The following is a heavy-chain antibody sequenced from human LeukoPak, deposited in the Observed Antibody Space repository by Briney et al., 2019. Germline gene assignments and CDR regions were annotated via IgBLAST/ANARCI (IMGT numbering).Heavy chain of an antibody. Sequence: ASVNVSCTASVYSFTSYDINWVGQATGQGLEWMGWMNPNRGNTGYAQKFQCRVTMTRNTSISTAYMSLSSLSSEDTAVYYCARVYTYSSSWYGYYYYYYMDVWGKGTTVTISS. CDR3: ARVYTYSSSWYGYYYYYYMDV. J-gene: IGHJ6*03. V-gene: IGHV1-8*02. CDR1: VYSFTSYD. CDR2: MNPNRGNT. D-gene: IGHD6-13*01.